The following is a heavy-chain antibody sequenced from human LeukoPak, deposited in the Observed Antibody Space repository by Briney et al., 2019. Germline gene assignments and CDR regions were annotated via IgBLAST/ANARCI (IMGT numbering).Heavy chain of an antibody. CDR3: ARDGEYDFWSGPHSGWFDP. D-gene: IGHD3-3*01. CDR1: GGSFSGYY. CDR2: IYTSGST. V-gene: IGHV4-4*07. J-gene: IGHJ5*02. Sequence: SETLSLTCAVYGGSFSGYYWSWIRQPAGKGLEWIGRIYTSGSTNYNPSLKSRVTMSVDTSKNQFSLKLSSVTAADTAVYYCARDGEYDFWSGPHSGWFDPWGQGTLVTVSS.